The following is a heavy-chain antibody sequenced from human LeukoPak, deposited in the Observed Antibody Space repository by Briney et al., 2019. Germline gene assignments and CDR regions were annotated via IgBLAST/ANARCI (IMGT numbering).Heavy chain of an antibody. V-gene: IGHV3-21*01. J-gene: IGHJ4*02. CDR1: GFTFRNAW. Sequence: GGSLRLSCAASGFTFRNAWMSWVRQAPGKGLEWVSFISSTSYYIYYADSLKGRFTISRDNAKNSLYLQMNSLRAEDTAVYYCARERAVRAEIDYWGQGTLVTVSS. CDR2: ISSTSYYI. CDR3: ARERAVRAEIDY. D-gene: IGHD3-10*01.